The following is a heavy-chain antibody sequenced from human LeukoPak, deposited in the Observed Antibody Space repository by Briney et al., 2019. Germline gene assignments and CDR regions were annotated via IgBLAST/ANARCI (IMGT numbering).Heavy chain of an antibody. Sequence: GGSLRLSCAASGFTFSSYWMHWVRQTPGKGLVWVSRINSDGSSTSYADSVKGRFTISRDNAKNTLYLQMNSLRAEDTAVYYCARGSLAAASAAFDIWGQGTMVTVSS. CDR1: GFTFSSYW. CDR2: INSDGSST. J-gene: IGHJ3*02. V-gene: IGHV3-74*01. CDR3: ARGSLAAASAAFDI. D-gene: IGHD6-13*01.